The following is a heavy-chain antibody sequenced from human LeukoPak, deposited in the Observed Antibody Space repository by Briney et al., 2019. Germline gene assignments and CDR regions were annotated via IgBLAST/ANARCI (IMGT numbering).Heavy chain of an antibody. Sequence: SGGSLRLSCAASGFTFSSYTMHWVRQAPGKGLEWVAVISYDGSNKYYADSVKGRFTISRDNSKNTLYLQMNSLRAEDTAVYYCAREDGGWLQTFDYWGQGTLVTVSS. CDR3: AREDGGWLQTFDY. D-gene: IGHD5-12*01. CDR1: GFTFSSYT. V-gene: IGHV3-30-3*01. CDR2: ISYDGSNK. J-gene: IGHJ4*02.